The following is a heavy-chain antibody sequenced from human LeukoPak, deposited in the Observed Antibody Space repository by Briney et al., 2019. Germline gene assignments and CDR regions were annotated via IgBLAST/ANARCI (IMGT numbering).Heavy chain of an antibody. Sequence: PSETLSLTCTVSGGSISSSAYHWGWIRQPPGKGLEWIGSIHIGGSTYYNPSFKSRVTISVDTSKNQFSLKLSSVTAADTAVYYCARRPVYYDSSDLFDYWGQGTLVTVSS. CDR1: GGSISSSAYH. J-gene: IGHJ4*02. D-gene: IGHD3-22*01. CDR3: ARRPVYYDSSDLFDY. V-gene: IGHV4-39*01. CDR2: IHIGGST.